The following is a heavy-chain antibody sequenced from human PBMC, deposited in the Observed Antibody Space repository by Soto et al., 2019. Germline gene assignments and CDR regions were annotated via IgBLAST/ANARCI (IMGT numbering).Heavy chain of an antibody. CDR3: ARGGGYYDFWSGYYTPYYYGMDV. V-gene: IGHV4-39*01. CDR1: GGSISSSSYY. CDR2: IYYSGST. D-gene: IGHD3-3*01. J-gene: IGHJ6*02. Sequence: SETLSLTCTVSGGSISSSSYYWGWIRRPPGKGLEWIGSIYYSGSTYYNPSLKSRVTISVDTSKNQFSLKLSSVTAADTAVYYCARGGGYYDFWSGYYTPYYYGMDVWGQGTTVTVSS.